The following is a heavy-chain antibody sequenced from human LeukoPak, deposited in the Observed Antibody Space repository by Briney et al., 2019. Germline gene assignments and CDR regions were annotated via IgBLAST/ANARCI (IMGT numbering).Heavy chain of an antibody. D-gene: IGHD4-17*01. CDR3: ARAQDYGGVWDAFDI. V-gene: IGHV5-51*01. CDR2: IYRGDSDT. J-gene: IGHJ3*02. CDR1: GYSFTSYW. Sequence: PGESMKISCKCSGYSFTSYWIGWVRQMPGKGLEWMGFIYRGDSDTRYSPSFQGQVTISADKSISTAYLQWSSLKASDTAMYYCARAQDYGGVWDAFDIWGQGTMVTVSS.